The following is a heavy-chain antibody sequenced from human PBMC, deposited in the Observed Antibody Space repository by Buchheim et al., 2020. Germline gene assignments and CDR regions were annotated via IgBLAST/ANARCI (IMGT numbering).Heavy chain of an antibody. Sequence: QVQLVESGGGVVQPGRSLRLSCAASGFTFSSYGMHWVRQAPGKGLEWVAFIRYDGSNKYYADSVKGRFTISRDNSKNTLYLQMNSLRGEDTAVYYCAKPHYYGSGSYPDYWGQGTL. D-gene: IGHD3-10*01. CDR1: GFTFSSYG. V-gene: IGHV3-30*02. CDR3: AKPHYYGSGSYPDY. CDR2: IRYDGSNK. J-gene: IGHJ4*02.